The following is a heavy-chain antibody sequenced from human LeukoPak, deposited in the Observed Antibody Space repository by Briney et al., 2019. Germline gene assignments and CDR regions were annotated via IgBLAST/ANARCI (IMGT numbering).Heavy chain of an antibody. CDR1: GGSISSYC. J-gene: IGHJ4*02. D-gene: IGHD6-6*01. CDR3: ARSLYSSSHLDY. V-gene: IGHV4-59*08. CDR2: IYYSGST. Sequence: SETLSLTCTVSGGSISSYCWSWIRQPPGKGLEWIGYIYYSGSTNYNPSLKSRVTISVDTSKNQFSLKLSSVTAADTAVYYCARSLYSSSHLDYWGQGTLVTVSS.